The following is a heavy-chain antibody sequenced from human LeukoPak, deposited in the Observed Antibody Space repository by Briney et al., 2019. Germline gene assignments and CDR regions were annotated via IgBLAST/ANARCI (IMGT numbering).Heavy chain of an antibody. Sequence: ASVRVSCKASGFTFTDYYIHWVRQAPGQGLEWMGWINPDSGDTNYAQNFQGRVTMTRDTSIITAYMELSSLRSDDTAVYFCARGSYDSSDYEYFQHWGQGTLVTVSS. V-gene: IGHV1-2*02. CDR3: ARGSYDSSDYEYFQH. CDR2: INPDSGDT. CDR1: GFTFTDYY. J-gene: IGHJ1*01. D-gene: IGHD3-22*01.